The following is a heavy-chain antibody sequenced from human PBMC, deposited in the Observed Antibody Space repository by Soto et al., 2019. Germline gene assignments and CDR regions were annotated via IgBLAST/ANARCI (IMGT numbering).Heavy chain of an antibody. V-gene: IGHV3-30*18. D-gene: IGHD3-10*01. Sequence: GGSLRLSCAASGFTFRSYGMHWVRQAPGKGLEWVAVISYDGSNKYYADSVKGRFTISRDNSKNTLYLQMNSLRAEDTAVYYCAKIRRELFDYFDYWGQGTLVTVSS. CDR3: AKIRRELFDYFDY. CDR2: ISYDGSNK. J-gene: IGHJ4*02. CDR1: GFTFRSYG.